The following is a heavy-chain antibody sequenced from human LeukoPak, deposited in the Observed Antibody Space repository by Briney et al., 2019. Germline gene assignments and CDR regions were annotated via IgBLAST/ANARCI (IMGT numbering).Heavy chain of an antibody. V-gene: IGHV3-23*01. D-gene: IGHD3-3*01. CDR1: GFTFSSYW. Sequence: PGGSLRLSCAASGFTFSSYWMSWVRQAPGKGLEWVSAISGSGGSTYYADSVKGRFTISRDNSKNTLYLQMNSLRAEDTAVYYCAKAGGITIFGVVIYYFDYWGQGTLVTVSS. J-gene: IGHJ4*02. CDR2: ISGSGGST. CDR3: AKAGGITIFGVVIYYFDY.